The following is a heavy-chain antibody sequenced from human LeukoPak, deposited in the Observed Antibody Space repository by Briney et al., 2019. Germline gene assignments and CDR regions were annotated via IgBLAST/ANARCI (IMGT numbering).Heavy chain of an antibody. CDR2: ISYDGSNK. Sequence: GGSLRLSCAASGFTFSSYAMHWVRQAPGKGLEWVAVISYDGSNKHYGDSVKGRFTISRDNSKNTLYLQMNSLRAEDTAVYYCARDGDYGDYTLILRYWGQGTLVTVSS. J-gene: IGHJ4*02. CDR3: ARDGDYGDYTLILRY. CDR1: GFTFSSYA. D-gene: IGHD4-17*01. V-gene: IGHV3-30*04.